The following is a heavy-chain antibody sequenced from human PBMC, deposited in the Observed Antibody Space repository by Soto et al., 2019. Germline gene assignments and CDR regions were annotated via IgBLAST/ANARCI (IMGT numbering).Heavy chain of an antibody. CDR2: IYYSGST. Sequence: PSETLSLTCTVSGGSISSGGYYWSWIRQHPGKGLEWIGYIYYSGSTYYNPSLKSRVTISVDTSKNQFSLKLSSVTAADTAVYYCAGGAYCGGDCYSGAFDYWGQGTLVTVSS. CDR1: GGSISSGGYY. CDR3: AGGAYCGGDCYSGAFDY. J-gene: IGHJ4*02. D-gene: IGHD2-21*02. V-gene: IGHV4-31*03.